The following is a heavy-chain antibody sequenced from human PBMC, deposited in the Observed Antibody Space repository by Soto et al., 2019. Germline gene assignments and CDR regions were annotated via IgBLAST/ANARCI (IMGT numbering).Heavy chain of an antibody. J-gene: IGHJ4*02. V-gene: IGHV3-23*01. CDR1: GFTFNNYA. CDR2: ISATGGST. Sequence: EVQVLDSGGGLVQPGGSLRLSCAASGFTFNNYAMNWVRQAPGKGLEWVGTISATGGSTYYADSVKGRFTISRDNSKNTLYLQMNGLRVEDTAVYYCAKDRLAGNFDYWGQGTQVTVSS. CDR3: AKDRLAGNFDY.